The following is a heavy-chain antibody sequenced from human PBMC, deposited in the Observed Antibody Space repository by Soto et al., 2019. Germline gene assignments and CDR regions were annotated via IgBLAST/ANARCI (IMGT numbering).Heavy chain of an antibody. CDR1: GYTFTSYD. Sequence: ASVKVSCKASGYTFTSYDINWVRQATGQGLEWMGWMNPNSGNTGYAQKFQGRVTMTRNTSISTAYMELSSLRSEDTAVYYCARRGIVVVPAAIPGPYYYYYMDVWGKGTTVTVSS. J-gene: IGHJ6*03. CDR3: ARRGIVVVPAAIPGPYYYYYMDV. V-gene: IGHV1-8*02. CDR2: MNPNSGNT. D-gene: IGHD2-2*02.